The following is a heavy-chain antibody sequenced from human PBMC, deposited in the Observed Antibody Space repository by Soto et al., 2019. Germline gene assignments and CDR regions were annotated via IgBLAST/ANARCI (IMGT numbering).Heavy chain of an antibody. V-gene: IGHV4-31*03. CDR2: IYYSGST. J-gene: IGHJ6*03. CDR3: ARGRYSSSSAGGDYYYYYMDV. CDR1: GGSISSGGYY. D-gene: IGHD6-6*01. Sequence: PSETLSLTCTVSGGSISSGGYYWSWIRQHPGKGLEWIGYIYYSGSTYYNPSLKSRVTISVDTSKNQFSLKLSSVTAADTAVYYCARGRYSSSSAGGDYYYYYMDVWGKGTTVTVSS.